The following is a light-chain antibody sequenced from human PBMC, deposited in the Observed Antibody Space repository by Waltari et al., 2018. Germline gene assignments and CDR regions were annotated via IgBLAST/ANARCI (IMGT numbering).Light chain of an antibody. CDR2: GNN. Sequence: QSVLTQPPSVSGAPGQRITISCTGPSSNIGPGYDVHWYLQLPGTAPKPLILGNNNRPSGVPDRFSASKSDTSASLAITGLQAEDEADYYCQSYDSSLSGVIFGGGTKLTVL. CDR1: SSNIGPGYD. V-gene: IGLV1-40*01. CDR3: QSYDSSLSGVI. J-gene: IGLJ2*01.